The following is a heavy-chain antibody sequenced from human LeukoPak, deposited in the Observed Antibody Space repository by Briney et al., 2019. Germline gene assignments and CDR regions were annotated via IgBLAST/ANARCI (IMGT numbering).Heavy chain of an antibody. J-gene: IGHJ4*02. V-gene: IGHV3-23*01. CDR1: GFTFSTYA. CDR3: AKERLSSGYFDY. CDR2: ISGSGGRT. D-gene: IGHD3-22*01. Sequence: PGGSLRLSCAASGFTFSTYAMSWVRQAPGTGLEWVSAISGSGGRTYYADSVKGRFTISRDNSKSTLYLQMNSLRAEDTAVYYCAKERLSSGYFDYWGQGTLVTVSS.